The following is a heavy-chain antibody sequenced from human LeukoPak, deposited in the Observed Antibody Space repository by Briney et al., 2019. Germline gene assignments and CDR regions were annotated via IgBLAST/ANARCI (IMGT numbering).Heavy chain of an antibody. CDR2: IHNTVST. V-gene: IGHV4-59*02. CDR3: VRDWEGFNFDI. Sequence: KPSETLSLTCTASGGSVRSYYWSWIRQPPGEGLEWIAYIHNTVSTNYNPSLKSRVTISLDTSKNEFSLKLTSVTAADTAVYYCVRDWEGFNFDIWGQGTMVTVSS. J-gene: IGHJ3*02. D-gene: IGHD1-26*01. CDR1: GGSVRSYY.